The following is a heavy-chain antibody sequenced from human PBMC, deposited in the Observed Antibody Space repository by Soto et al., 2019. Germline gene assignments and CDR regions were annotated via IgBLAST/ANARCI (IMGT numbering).Heavy chain of an antibody. Sequence: SVKVSCKASGFTFTSSSMQWVRHARGQRLEWIGWIVVGSGNTNYAQKFQERVTITRDMSTSTAYMELSSLRSEDTAVYYCAADLRGDLGYYYYMYVWGKGTTVTVSS. CDR2: IVVGSGNT. V-gene: IGHV1-58*02. CDR3: AADLRGDLGYYYYMYV. CDR1: GFTFTSSS. J-gene: IGHJ6*03. D-gene: IGHD4-17*01.